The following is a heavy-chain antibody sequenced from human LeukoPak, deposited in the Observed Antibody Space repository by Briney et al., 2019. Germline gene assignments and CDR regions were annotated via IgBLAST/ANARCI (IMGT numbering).Heavy chain of an antibody. J-gene: IGHJ4*02. Sequence: PSETLSLTCTVSGGSISSYYWSWIRQTAGKGLEWIGRIYTSGSTNYNPSLKSRVTISVDTSKNQFSLKLSSVTAADTAVYYCASTVPSGSAPFDYWGQGTLVTVSS. V-gene: IGHV4-4*07. CDR2: IYTSGST. CDR1: GGSISSYY. D-gene: IGHD1-26*01. CDR3: ASTVPSGSAPFDY.